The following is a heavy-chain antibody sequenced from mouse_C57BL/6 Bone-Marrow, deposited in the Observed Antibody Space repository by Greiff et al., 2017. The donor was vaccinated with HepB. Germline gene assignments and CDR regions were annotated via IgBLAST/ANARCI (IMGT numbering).Heavy chain of an antibody. Sequence: QVQLKESGAELVKPGASVKLSCKASGYTFTEYTIHWVKQRSGQGLEWIGWFYPGSGSIKYNEKFKDKATLTADKSSSTVYMELSRLTSEDSAVYFCARHEDYYGSSYVGFAYWGQGTLVTVSA. D-gene: IGHD1-1*01. CDR2: FYPGSGSI. CDR1: GYTFTEYT. CDR3: ARHEDYYGSSYVGFAY. J-gene: IGHJ3*01. V-gene: IGHV1-62-2*01.